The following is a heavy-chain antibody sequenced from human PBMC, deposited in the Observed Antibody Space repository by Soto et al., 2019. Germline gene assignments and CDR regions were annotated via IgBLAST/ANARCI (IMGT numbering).Heavy chain of an antibody. V-gene: IGHV3-23*01. CDR2: ISGSGGST. D-gene: IGHD2-21*02. J-gene: IGHJ4*02. Sequence: EVQLLESGGGLVQPGGSLRLSCAASGFTFSTYAMSWVRQAPGKGLEWVSGISGSGGSTYYADSVKGRFTISRDKSKSMLYLQMIVLRAEDTAIYYCAKGQPATVTYFDSWGQGTLVTVSS. CDR3: AKGQPATVTYFDS. CDR1: GFTFSTYA.